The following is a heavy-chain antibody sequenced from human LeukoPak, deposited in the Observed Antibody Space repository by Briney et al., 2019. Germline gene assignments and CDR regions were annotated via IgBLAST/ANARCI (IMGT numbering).Heavy chain of an antibody. D-gene: IGHD3-10*01. CDR2: IYYSGST. J-gene: IGHJ4*02. Sequence: TSETLSLTCTVSGGSISSYYWSWIRQPPGKGLEWIGYIYYSGSTNYNPSLKSRVTISVDTSKNQFSLKLSSVTAADTAVYYCASHTYYYGSGLTFDYWGQGTLVTVSS. V-gene: IGHV4-59*08. CDR1: GGSISSYY. CDR3: ASHTYYYGSGLTFDY.